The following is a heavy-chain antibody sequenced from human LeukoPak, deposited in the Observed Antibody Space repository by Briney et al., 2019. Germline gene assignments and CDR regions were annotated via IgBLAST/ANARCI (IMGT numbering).Heavy chain of an antibody. Sequence: ASVKVSCKASGYTFTSYGISWVRQAPGQGLEWMGWISAYNGNTNYEQKLQGRVTMTTDTSTSTAYMELRSLRSDDTAVYYCARDKSAHDPCIAVAVDYWGQGTLITVSS. CDR2: ISAYNGNT. CDR3: ARDKSAHDPCIAVAVDY. CDR1: GYTFTSYG. V-gene: IGHV1-18*01. J-gene: IGHJ4*02. D-gene: IGHD6-19*01.